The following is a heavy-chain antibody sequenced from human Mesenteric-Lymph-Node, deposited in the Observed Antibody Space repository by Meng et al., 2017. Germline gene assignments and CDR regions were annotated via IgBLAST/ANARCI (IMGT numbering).Heavy chain of an antibody. V-gene: IGHV3-23*01. CDR2: ISGSGGST. D-gene: IGHD3-3*01. CDR1: GFTFSSYA. Sequence: GESLKISCAASGFTFSSYAMSWVRQAPGKGLEWVSAISGSGGSTYYADSVKGRFTISRDNSKNTLYLQMNSLRAEDTAVYYCAKGHPKLRFLEWLLVYWGQGTLVTFSS. J-gene: IGHJ4*02. CDR3: AKGHPKLRFLEWLLVY.